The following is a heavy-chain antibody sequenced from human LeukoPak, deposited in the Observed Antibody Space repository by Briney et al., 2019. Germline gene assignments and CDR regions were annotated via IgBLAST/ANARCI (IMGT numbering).Heavy chain of an antibody. CDR1: GGSISSGSYY. D-gene: IGHD6-13*01. CDR3: AKGRSSWSAFDY. V-gene: IGHV4-61*01. CDR2: IYYSGST. Sequence: PSETLSLTCTVSGGSISSGSYYWGWIRQPPGKGLEWIGYIYYSGSTNYNPSLKSRVTISVDTSKNQFSLKLSSVTAADTAVYYCAKGRSSWSAFDYWGQGTLVTVSS. J-gene: IGHJ4*02.